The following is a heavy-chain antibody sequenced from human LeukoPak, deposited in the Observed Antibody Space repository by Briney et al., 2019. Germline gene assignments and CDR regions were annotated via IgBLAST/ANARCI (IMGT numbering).Heavy chain of an antibody. CDR3: ARAPAALDAFYS. D-gene: IGHD2-2*01. Sequence: TSETLSLTCAVYGGSFSDYYWSWIRQPPGKGLEWIGEINHSGSTNYNPSLKSRVTISVDTSKNQFSLKLSSVTAADASVYYCARAPAALDAFYSWGQGTMVTVSS. CDR2: INHSGST. J-gene: IGHJ3*02. V-gene: IGHV4-34*01. CDR1: GGSFSDYY.